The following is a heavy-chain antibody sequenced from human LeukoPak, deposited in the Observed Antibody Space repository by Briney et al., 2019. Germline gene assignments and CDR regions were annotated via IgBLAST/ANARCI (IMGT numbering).Heavy chain of an antibody. CDR3: ARARVVPAAIVGEEGWFDP. D-gene: IGHD2-2*02. V-gene: IGHV1-18*01. CDR2: ISAYNGNT. CDR1: GYTFTSYG. J-gene: IGHJ5*02. Sequence: ASVKVSCKASGYTFTSYGISWVRQAPGQGLEWMGWISAYNGNTNYAQKLQGRVTMTTDTSTSTAYMELRSLRSDDTAVYYCARARVVPAAIVGEEGWFDPWGQGTLVTVSS.